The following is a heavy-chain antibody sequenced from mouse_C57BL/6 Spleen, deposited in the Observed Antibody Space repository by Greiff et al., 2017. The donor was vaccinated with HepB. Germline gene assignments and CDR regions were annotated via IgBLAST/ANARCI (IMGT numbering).Heavy chain of an antibody. CDR2: IYPGDGDT. J-gene: IGHJ4*01. CDR3: ARSTGLRPARDY. Sequence: VKLVESGPELVKPGASVKISCKASGYAFSSSWMNWVKQRPGKGLEWIGRIYPGDGDTNYNGKFKGKATLTADKSSSTAYMQLSSLTSEDSAVYFCARSTGLRPARDYWGQGTSVTVSS. CDR1: GYAFSSSW. D-gene: IGHD2-4*01. V-gene: IGHV1-82*01.